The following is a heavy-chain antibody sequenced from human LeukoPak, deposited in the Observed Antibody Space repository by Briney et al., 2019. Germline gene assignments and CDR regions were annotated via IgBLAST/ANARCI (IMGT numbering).Heavy chain of an antibody. V-gene: IGHV3-74*01. D-gene: IGHD3-9*01. CDR1: GFTFSSYW. Sequence: PGGSLRLSCAASGFTFSSYWMHWVRQAPGKGLVWVSRINSDGSSTSYADSVKGRFTISRDNAKNTLYLQMNSLRAEDTAVYYCASLYHYDNPTDFDYWGQGTLVTVSS. CDR3: ASLYHYDNPTDFDY. J-gene: IGHJ4*02. CDR2: INSDGSST.